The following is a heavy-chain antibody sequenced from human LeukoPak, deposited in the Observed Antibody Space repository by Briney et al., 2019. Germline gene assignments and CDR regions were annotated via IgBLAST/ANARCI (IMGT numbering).Heavy chain of an antibody. V-gene: IGHV1-8*03. CDR1: GYTFTSYD. CDR2: MNPNSGNT. Sequence: ASVKVSCKASGYTFTSYDINWVRQATGQGLEWMGWMNPNSGNTGYAQKFQGRVTISRNTSISTAYMELSSLRSEDTAVYYCARSSAQPSYYYYYMDVWGKGTTVTVSS. D-gene: IGHD5-18*01. CDR3: ARSSAQPSYYYYYMDV. J-gene: IGHJ6*03.